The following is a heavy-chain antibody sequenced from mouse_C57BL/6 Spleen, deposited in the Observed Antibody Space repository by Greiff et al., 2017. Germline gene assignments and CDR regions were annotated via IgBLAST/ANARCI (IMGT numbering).Heavy chain of an antibody. CDR1: GYTFTSYW. CDR3: ARYRTVATNFDY. D-gene: IGHD1-1*01. Sequence: VQLQQPGAELVKPGASVKLSCKASGYTFTSYWMHWVKQRPGRGLEWIGRIDPSSGGTKYNEKFKSKATLTVDKPSSTAYMQLSSLTSEDSAVYYCARYRTVATNFDYWGQGTTLTVSS. CDR2: IDPSSGGT. V-gene: IGHV1-72*01. J-gene: IGHJ2*01.